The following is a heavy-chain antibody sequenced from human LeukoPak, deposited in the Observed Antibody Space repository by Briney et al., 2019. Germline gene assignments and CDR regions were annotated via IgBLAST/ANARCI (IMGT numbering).Heavy chain of an antibody. CDR1: GFTFSSYA. CDR3: AKDHLPYYYDSSGYRHPSDY. V-gene: IGHV3-23*01. CDR2: ISGSGGST. D-gene: IGHD3-22*01. Sequence: GESLKISCAASGFTFSSYAMSWVRQAPGKGLEWVSAISGSGGSTYYADSVKGRFTISRDNSKNTLYLQMNSLRAEDTAVYYCAKDHLPYYYDSSGYRHPSDYWGQGTLVTVSS. J-gene: IGHJ4*02.